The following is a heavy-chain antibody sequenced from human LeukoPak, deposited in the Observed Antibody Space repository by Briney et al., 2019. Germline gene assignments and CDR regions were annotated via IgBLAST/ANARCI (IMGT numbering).Heavy chain of an antibody. CDR1: GYTFTGYY. Sequence: GASVKVSCKASGYTFTGYYMHWVRQAPGQGLEWMGWINPNSGGTNYAQKFQDWVTMTRDTSISTAYMELSRLRSDDTAVYYCARTMFGSSGYYYYDAFDIWGQGTMVTVSS. D-gene: IGHD3-22*01. CDR2: INPNSGGT. CDR3: ARTMFGSSGYYYYDAFDI. J-gene: IGHJ3*02. V-gene: IGHV1-2*04.